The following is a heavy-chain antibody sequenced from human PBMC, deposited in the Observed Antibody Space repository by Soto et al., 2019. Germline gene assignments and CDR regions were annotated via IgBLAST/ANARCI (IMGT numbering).Heavy chain of an antibody. Sequence: GESLKISCKGSGYSFTSYWISWVRQMPGKGLEWMGRVDPSDSYTNYSPSFQGHVTISADKSISTAYLQWSSLKASDPAMYYCAKLPVGVYFMVVWGEGTTVSVSS. V-gene: IGHV5-10-1*01. D-gene: IGHD1-7*01. CDR3: AKLPVGVYFMVV. CDR2: VDPSDSYT. CDR1: GYSFTSYW. J-gene: IGHJ6*04.